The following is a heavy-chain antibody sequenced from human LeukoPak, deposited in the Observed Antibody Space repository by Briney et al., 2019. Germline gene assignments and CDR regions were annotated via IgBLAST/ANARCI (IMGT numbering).Heavy chain of an antibody. V-gene: IGHV3-66*01. CDR3: ARKTDHQTGGDY. D-gene: IGHD1-1*01. CDR2: INTGGTT. CDR1: GFIVSSNF. J-gene: IGHJ4*02. Sequence: PGGSLRLSCAASGFIVSSNFMSWVRQAPGKGLECVSLINTGGTTYYADSVKGRFTISRDNSKNTLYLQMNSLRAEDTAVYYCARKTDHQTGGDYWGQGTLVTVSS.